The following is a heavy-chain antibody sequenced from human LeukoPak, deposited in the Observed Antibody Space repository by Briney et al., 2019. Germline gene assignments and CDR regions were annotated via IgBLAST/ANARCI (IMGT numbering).Heavy chain of an antibody. V-gene: IGHV1-2*02. CDR1: GYTFTGYY. D-gene: IGHD2-15*01. CDR2: INPNSGGT. CDR3: ARREDCSGGSCCSRVPPGY. J-gene: IGHJ4*02. Sequence: ASVKVSCKASGYTFTGYYMHWVRQAPGQGLEWMGWINPNSGGTNYAQKFQGRVTMTRDTSISTAYMELSRLRSDDTAVYYCARREDCSGGSCCSRVPPGYWGQGTLVTVSS.